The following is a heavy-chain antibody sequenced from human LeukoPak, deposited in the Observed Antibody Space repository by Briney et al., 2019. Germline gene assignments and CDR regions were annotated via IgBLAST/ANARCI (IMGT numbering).Heavy chain of an antibody. CDR3: ARHHPLTYCSSTSCPVDAFDI. CDR1: GYSFTSYW. J-gene: IGHJ3*02. D-gene: IGHD2-2*01. V-gene: IGHV5-10-1*01. CDR2: IDPSDSYT. Sequence: GESLKISCKGSGYSFTSYWISWVRQMPGKGLEWMRRIDPSDSYTNYSPSFQGHVTISADKSISTAYLQWSSLKASDTAMYYCARHHPLTYCSSTSCPVDAFDIWGQGTMVTVSS.